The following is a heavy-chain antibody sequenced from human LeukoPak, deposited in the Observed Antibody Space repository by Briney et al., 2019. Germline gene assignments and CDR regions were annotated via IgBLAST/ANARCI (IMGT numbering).Heavy chain of an antibody. V-gene: IGHV1-69*04. CDR1: GGTFSSYA. Sequence: SVKVSCKASGGTFSSYAISWVRQAPGQGLEWMGRIIPILGIANYAQKFQGRVTITADKSTSTAYMELSSLRSEDTAVYYCAISVDTAMVDDCWGQGTLVTVSS. CDR2: IIPILGIA. J-gene: IGHJ4*02. D-gene: IGHD5-18*01. CDR3: AISVDTAMVDDC.